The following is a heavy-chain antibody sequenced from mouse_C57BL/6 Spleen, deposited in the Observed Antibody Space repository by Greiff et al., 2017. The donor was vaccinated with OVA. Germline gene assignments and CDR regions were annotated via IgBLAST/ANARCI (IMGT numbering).Heavy chain of an antibody. CDR2: IDPSDSET. J-gene: IGHJ2*01. CDR1: GYTFTSYW. D-gene: IGHD1-1*01. V-gene: IGHV1-52*01. CDR3: ARYLYYYGSSSFDD. Sequence: QVQLQQPGAELVRPGSSVKLSCKASGYTFTSYWMHWVKQRPIQGLEWIGNIDPSDSETHYNQKFKDKATLTVDKSSSTAYMQLSSLTSEDSAVYFCARYLYYYGSSSFDDWGKGTTLTVSS.